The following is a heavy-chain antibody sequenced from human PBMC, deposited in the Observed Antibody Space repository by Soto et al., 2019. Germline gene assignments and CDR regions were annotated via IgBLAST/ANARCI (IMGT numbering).Heavy chain of an antibody. V-gene: IGHV1-18*04. J-gene: IGHJ4*02. CDR1: GYTFTSYG. CDR3: ARDRRWYSGSYGYYFDY. Sequence: ASVKVSCKASGYTFTSYGISWVRQAPGQGLEGMGWISAYNGNTNYAQKLQGRVTMTTDTSTSTAYMELRSLRSDDTAVYYCARDRRWYSGSYGYYFDYWGQGTLVTVSS. D-gene: IGHD1-26*01. CDR2: ISAYNGNT.